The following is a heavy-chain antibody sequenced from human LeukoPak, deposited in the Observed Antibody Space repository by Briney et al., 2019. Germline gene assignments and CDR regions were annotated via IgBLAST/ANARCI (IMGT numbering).Heavy chain of an antibody. V-gene: IGHV3-23*01. J-gene: IGHJ6*04. Sequence: GGSLRLSCAASGFTFSSYEMNWVRQAPGKGLQWVSGISGSGGTTLYAGSVKGRFTVSRDNSKNTLYLQMHSLRAEDTAVYYCARDRCGSGCYYGMDVWGKGTTVTISS. CDR3: ARDRCGSGCYYGMDV. CDR1: GFTFSSYE. D-gene: IGHD3-10*01. CDR2: ISGSGGTT.